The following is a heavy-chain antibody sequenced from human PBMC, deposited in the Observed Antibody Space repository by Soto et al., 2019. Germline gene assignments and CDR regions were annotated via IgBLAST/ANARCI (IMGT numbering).Heavy chain of an antibody. D-gene: IGHD2-15*01. CDR1: GFTFSSYA. CDR3: ARDRAKLGYCSGGSCTPSDAFGI. V-gene: IGHV3-30-3*01. J-gene: IGHJ3*02. Sequence: GGSLRLSCAASGFTFSSYAMHWVRQAPGKGLEWVAVISYDGSNKYYADSVKGRFTISRDNSKNTLYLQMNSLRAEDTAVYYCARDRAKLGYCSGGSCTPSDAFGIWGQGTMVTVSS. CDR2: ISYDGSNK.